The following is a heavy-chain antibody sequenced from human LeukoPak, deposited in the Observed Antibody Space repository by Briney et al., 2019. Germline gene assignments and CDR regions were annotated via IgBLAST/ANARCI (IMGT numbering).Heavy chain of an antibody. Sequence: GASVKVSCKASGGTFSSYAISWVRQAPGQGLEWMGRIIPILGIANYAQKFQGRVTITADKSTSTAYMELSSLRSEDTAVYYCARDRAFSSGWYGHDYWGRGTLVTVSS. V-gene: IGHV1-69*04. D-gene: IGHD6-19*01. CDR3: ARDRAFSSGWYGHDY. CDR2: IIPILGIA. CDR1: GGTFSSYA. J-gene: IGHJ4*02.